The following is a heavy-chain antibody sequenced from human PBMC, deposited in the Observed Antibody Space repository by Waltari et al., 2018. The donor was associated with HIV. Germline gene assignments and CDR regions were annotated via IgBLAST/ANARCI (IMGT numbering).Heavy chain of an antibody. J-gene: IGHJ4*02. CDR3: ARHSTTSTHFFDY. D-gene: IGHD2-2*01. CDR1: GFTFNTFS. Sequence: EVQLAESGGGLVQPGGSLRLSCTASGFTFNTFSMDWVRLAQGKWLEWISYISSGSGTIYYADSVKGRFTISRDNAKKSLYLQMNSRRDEDTAVYFCARHSTTSTHFFDYWGQGTLVTVSS. CDR2: ISSGSGTI. V-gene: IGHV3-48*02.